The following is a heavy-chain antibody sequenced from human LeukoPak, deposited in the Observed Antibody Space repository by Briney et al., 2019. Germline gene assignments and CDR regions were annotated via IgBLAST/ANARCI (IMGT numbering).Heavy chain of an antibody. Sequence: ASVEVSCKASGYTFTSYHINWVRQATGQGLEWMGWMNPNSGNTGYAQKFQGRVTMTRSTSISTAYMELSSLRSEDTAMYYCAREGGGITGTTGVVDYWGQGTLVTVSS. CDR3: AREGGGITGTTGVVDY. CDR1: GYTFTSYH. J-gene: IGHJ4*02. D-gene: IGHD1-20*01. V-gene: IGHV1-8*01. CDR2: MNPNSGNT.